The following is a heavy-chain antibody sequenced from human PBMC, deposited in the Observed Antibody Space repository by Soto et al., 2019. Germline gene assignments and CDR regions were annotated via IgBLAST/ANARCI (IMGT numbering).Heavy chain of an antibody. CDR1: GFTVSSNY. Sequence: GGSLRLSCAASGFTVSSNYMSWVRQAPGKGLEWVSVIYSGGSTYYADSVKGRFTISRDNSKNTLYLQMNSLRAEDTAVYYCARDRYYYDSSDAGMDVWGQGTTVTVSS. V-gene: IGHV3-66*01. J-gene: IGHJ6*02. CDR3: ARDRYYYDSSDAGMDV. CDR2: IYSGGST. D-gene: IGHD3-22*01.